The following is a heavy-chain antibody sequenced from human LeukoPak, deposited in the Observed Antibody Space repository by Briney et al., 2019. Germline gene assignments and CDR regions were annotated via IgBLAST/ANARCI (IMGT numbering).Heavy chain of an antibody. D-gene: IGHD3-16*01. J-gene: IGHJ5*02. CDR1: GGSFSGYY. CDR3: ARGVRWGTNWFDP. V-gene: IGHV4-34*01. Sequence: SETLSLTCAVYGGSFSGYYWSWIRQPPGKGLDWIGEINHSGSTNYNPSLKSRVTISVDTSKNQFSLKLSSVTAADTAVYYCARGVRWGTNWFDPWGQGTLVTVSS. CDR2: INHSGST.